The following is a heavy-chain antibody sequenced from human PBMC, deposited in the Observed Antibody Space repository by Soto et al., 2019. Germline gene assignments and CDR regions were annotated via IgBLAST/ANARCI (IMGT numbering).Heavy chain of an antibody. V-gene: IGHV3-30-3*01. CDR2: ISYDGSNK. Sequence: QVQLMESGGGVVQPGRSLRLSCAASGFTFSSYAMHWVRQAPGKGLEWVAVISYDGSNKYYADSVKGRFTISRDNSKNTLYLQMNSLRAEDTAVYYCARADIVVVVAAFDYWGQGTLVTVSS. J-gene: IGHJ4*02. CDR3: ARADIVVVVAAFDY. CDR1: GFTFSSYA. D-gene: IGHD2-15*01.